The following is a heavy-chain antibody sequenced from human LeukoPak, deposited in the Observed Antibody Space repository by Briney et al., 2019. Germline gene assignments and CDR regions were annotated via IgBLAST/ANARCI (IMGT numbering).Heavy chain of an antibody. CDR1: GGSFSGYY. CDR3: ARDSRYCNGGNCHLRFDY. CDR2: INHSGST. Sequence: PSETLSLTCAVYGGSFSGYYWSWIRQPPGKGLEWIGEINHSGSTNYNPSLKSRVTISVDTSKNQFSLKLSSVTAADTAVYFCARDSRYCNGGNCHLRFDYWGQGILVTVSS. V-gene: IGHV4-34*01. D-gene: IGHD2-15*01. J-gene: IGHJ4*02.